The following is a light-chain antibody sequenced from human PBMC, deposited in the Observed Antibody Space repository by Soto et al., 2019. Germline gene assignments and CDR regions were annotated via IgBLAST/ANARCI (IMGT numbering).Light chain of an antibody. CDR3: QQYSRAPLT. V-gene: IGKV3-20*01. CDR2: DAS. CDR1: QSISSY. Sequence: EVVLTQSPDTLSLPPGERATLSCRASQSISSYLAWYQQKPGQAPRLLIYDASSRATGIPARFSGGGSGIDFTLTISRLEPEDFAVYYCQQYSRAPLTFGQGTKVDI. J-gene: IGKJ1*01.